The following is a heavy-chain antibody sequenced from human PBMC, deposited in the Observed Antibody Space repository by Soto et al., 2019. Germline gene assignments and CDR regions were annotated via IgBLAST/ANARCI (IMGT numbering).Heavy chain of an antibody. CDR1: GDSVGNGPYY. D-gene: IGHD1-26*01. J-gene: IGHJ6*02. V-gene: IGHV4-61*01. CDR2: IYYSGST. Sequence: QVRLQESGPGLVKPSETLSLSCLVSGDSVGNGPYYWSWIRQSPGEGLEWIAYIYYSGSTNVNPSLESRVNVSIDMSKNQFFLELRSVTAADAAVYFCARVGSSCHSGGCYYYYGLCVWGQGTTVAISS. CDR3: ARVGSSCHSGGCYYYYGLCV.